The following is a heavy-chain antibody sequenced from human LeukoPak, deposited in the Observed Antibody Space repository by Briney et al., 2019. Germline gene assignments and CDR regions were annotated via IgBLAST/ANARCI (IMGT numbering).Heavy chain of an antibody. J-gene: IGHJ4*02. D-gene: IGHD6-19*01. CDR2: IYYSGST. Sequence: PSETLSLTCTVSGGSISSYYWSRIRQPPGKGLEWIGYIYYSGSTNYNPSLKSRVTISVDTSKNQFSLKLSSVTAADTAVYYCARGKGYSSGLYFDYWGQGTLVTVSS. CDR3: ARGKGYSSGLYFDY. CDR1: GGSISSYY. V-gene: IGHV4-59*01.